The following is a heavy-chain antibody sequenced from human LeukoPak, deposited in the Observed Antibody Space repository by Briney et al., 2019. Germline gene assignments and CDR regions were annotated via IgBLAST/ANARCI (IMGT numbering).Heavy chain of an antibody. D-gene: IGHD6-6*01. CDR1: GGSISSYY. CDR3: ARLYSSSSGGFHY. V-gene: IGHV4-59*08. J-gene: IGHJ4*02. Sequence: SETLFLTCTVSGGSISSYYCSLFRQPPGNGLECIGYIYYSGSTNYNPSLKSRVTISVDTSKNQFSLKLSSVTAADTAVYYCARLYSSSSGGFHYWGQGTLVTVSS. CDR2: IYYSGST.